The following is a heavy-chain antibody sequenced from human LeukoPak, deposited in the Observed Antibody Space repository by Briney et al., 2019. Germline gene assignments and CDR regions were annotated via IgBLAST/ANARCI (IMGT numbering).Heavy chain of an antibody. CDR3: ARGYCSSTSCYGTYYYYMDV. CDR1: VGTFSSYA. CDR2: IIPIFGTA. J-gene: IGHJ6*03. V-gene: IGHV1-69*05. Sequence: SVKVSCKASVGTFSSYAISWVRQAPGQGLEWMGGIIPIFGTANYAQRFQGRVTITTDESTSTPYMELSSLRSDDTAVYYCARGYCSSTSCYGTYYYYMDVWGRGTTVTVSS. D-gene: IGHD2-2*01.